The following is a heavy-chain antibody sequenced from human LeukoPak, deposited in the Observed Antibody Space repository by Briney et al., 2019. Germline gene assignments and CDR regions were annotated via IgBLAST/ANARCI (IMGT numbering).Heavy chain of an antibody. J-gene: IGHJ5*02. CDR3: ARHGHSSSLWFGYNWFAP. D-gene: IGHD6-13*01. Sequence: GEPLKISCKGAGYSCTSYWSGCVRHMPGRGLEWMEIIYPSDFDTRDSQSFQGQVTIPADKSISTAYLQWSSLQASDTALYYCARHGHSSSLWFGYNWFAPWGQGTLVTASS. V-gene: IGHV5-51*01. CDR2: IYPSDFDT. CDR1: GYSCTSYW.